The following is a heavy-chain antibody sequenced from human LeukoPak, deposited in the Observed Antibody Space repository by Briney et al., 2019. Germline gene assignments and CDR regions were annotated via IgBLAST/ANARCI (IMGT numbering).Heavy chain of an antibody. D-gene: IGHD3-16*01. CDR3: ARGWGPYGGLFDY. V-gene: IGHV4-34*01. CDR1: GGSFSGYY. Sequence: PSETLSFTCAVYGGSFSGYYWSWIRQPPGKGLEWIGEINHSGSTNYNPSLKSRVTISVDTSKNQFSLKLSSVTAADTAVYYCARGWGPYGGLFDYWGQGTLVTVSS. J-gene: IGHJ4*02. CDR2: INHSGST.